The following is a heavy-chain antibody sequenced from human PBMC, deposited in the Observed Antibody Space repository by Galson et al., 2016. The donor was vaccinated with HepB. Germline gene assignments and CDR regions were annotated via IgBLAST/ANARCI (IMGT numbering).Heavy chain of an antibody. CDR2: ISPSSGDT. J-gene: IGHJ6*02. Sequence: SVKVSCKASGYTFTDYYTHWVRQAPGQGLEWMGWISPSSGDTNYAQKVQGRVTLTRDTSISTAYMELSRLRSDDTAVYYCARDVLLWFGEPYYGMDVWGQGTTVTVSS. CDR1: GYTFTDYY. CDR3: ARDVLLWFGEPYYGMDV. V-gene: IGHV1-2*02. D-gene: IGHD3-10*01.